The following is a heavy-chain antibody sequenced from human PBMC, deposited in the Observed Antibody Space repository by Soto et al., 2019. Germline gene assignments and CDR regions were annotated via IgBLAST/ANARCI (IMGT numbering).Heavy chain of an antibody. V-gene: IGHV3-21*01. CDR3: ARLDRGSLDY. Sequence: GGYLRLSCAASGFTFSSHSMNWVRQAPGKGPEWVSSISSSSSYIYYADSVKGRFTISRDNAKNLVYLQMNSLRAEDTAVYYCARLDRGSLDYWGRGTLVTVSS. J-gene: IGHJ4*02. CDR2: ISSSSSYI. CDR1: GFTFSSHS. D-gene: IGHD6-25*01.